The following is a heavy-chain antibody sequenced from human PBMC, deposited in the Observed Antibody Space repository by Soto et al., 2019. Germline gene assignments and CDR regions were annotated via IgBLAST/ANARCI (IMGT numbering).Heavy chain of an antibody. CDR3: ARDYQYYYDSSGYPDY. V-gene: IGHV3-11*06. CDR2: ISSSSSYT. D-gene: IGHD3-22*01. CDR1: GFTFSDYY. J-gene: IGHJ4*02. Sequence: GGSLRLSCAAPGFTFSDYYMSWIRQAPGKGLEWVSYISSSSSYTNYADSVKGRFTISRDNAKNSLYLQMNSLRAEDTAVYYCARDYQYYYDSSGYPDYWGQGTLVTVSS.